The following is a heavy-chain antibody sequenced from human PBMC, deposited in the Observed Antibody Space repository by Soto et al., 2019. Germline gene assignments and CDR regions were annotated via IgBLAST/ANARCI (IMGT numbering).Heavy chain of an antibody. V-gene: IGHV4-30-2*01. Sequence: SETLSLTCSVSGGSVNSGGYSCSWILHPPGKGLEWLGFISHSGSPAYNPSLKSRATISVDRSNNQISLELSSLTAADTPVYYCARGVLAWGPGNLVT. CDR3: ARGVLA. J-gene: IGHJ5*02. CDR2: ISHSGSP. D-gene: IGHD2-8*01. CDR1: GGSVNSGGYS.